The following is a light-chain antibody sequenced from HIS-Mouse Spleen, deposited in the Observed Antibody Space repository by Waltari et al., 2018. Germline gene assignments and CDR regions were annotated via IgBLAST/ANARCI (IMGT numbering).Light chain of an antibody. Sequence: QSVLTQPPSASGTPGQRVTISCSGSSSNIGSNYVYWYQQLPGPAPKLLIYRNNQRPSGFPDRFSCSKAGTSASLAISGLRSEDEADYYCAAWDDSLSGPVFGGGTKLTVL. V-gene: IGLV1-47*01. CDR2: RNN. CDR1: SSNIGSNY. CDR3: AAWDDSLSGPV. J-gene: IGLJ3*02.